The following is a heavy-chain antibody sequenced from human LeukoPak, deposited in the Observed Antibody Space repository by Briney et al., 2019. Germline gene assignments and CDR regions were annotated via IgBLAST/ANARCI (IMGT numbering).Heavy chain of an antibody. Sequence: PGGSLRLSCAASGFIFSSYWMHWVRQAPGKGLVWVSRINSDGSSTSYADSVKGRFTISRDNAKNTLYLQMNSLRAEDTAVYYCARDQGDYVWGSYQPLDAFDIWGQGTMVTVSS. J-gene: IGHJ3*02. CDR1: GFIFSSYW. D-gene: IGHD3-16*02. CDR3: ARDQGDYVWGSYQPLDAFDI. CDR2: INSDGSST. V-gene: IGHV3-74*01.